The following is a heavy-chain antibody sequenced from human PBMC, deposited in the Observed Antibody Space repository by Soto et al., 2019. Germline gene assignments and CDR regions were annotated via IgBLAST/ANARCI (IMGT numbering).Heavy chain of an antibody. V-gene: IGHV4-38-2*02. J-gene: IGHJ5*02. Sequence: PAETLSLTCAVSGYSISSGYYWGWIRQPPGKGLEWIGSIYHSGSTYYNPSLKSRVTISVDTSKNQFSLKRSSVTAADTAVYYCARDLVVPAAEWFDPWGQGTLVTSPQ. D-gene: IGHD2-2*01. CDR2: IYHSGST. CDR1: GYSISSGYY. CDR3: ARDLVVPAAEWFDP.